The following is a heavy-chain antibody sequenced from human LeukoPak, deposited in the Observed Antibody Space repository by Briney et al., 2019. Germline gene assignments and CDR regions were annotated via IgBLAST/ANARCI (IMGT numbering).Heavy chain of an antibody. Sequence: ASVKVSCEASGYTFTSYYMHWVRQAPGQGLEWMGIINPSGGSTSYAQKFQGRVTMTRDTSTSTVYMELSSLRSEDTAVYYCARDSAPPGSGSPYCGGDCYPDYWGQGTLVTVSS. CDR1: GYTFTSYY. CDR2: INPSGGST. CDR3: ARDSAPPGSGSPYCGGDCYPDY. V-gene: IGHV1-46*01. D-gene: IGHD2-21*02. J-gene: IGHJ4*02.